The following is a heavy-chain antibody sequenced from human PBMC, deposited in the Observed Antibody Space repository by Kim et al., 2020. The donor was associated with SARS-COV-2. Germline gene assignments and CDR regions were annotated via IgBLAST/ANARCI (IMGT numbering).Heavy chain of an antibody. D-gene: IGHD5-18*01. Sequence: ASVKVSCKASGYTFSSYYMNWARQAPGQGLEWVGTINPSGGGTSYAQKYQGRVTLTGDTSTSTVYMEMSSLRSEDTAVYYCARDGYSYAAGYYYGMDVWGQGTTVTVSS. CDR3: ARDGYSYAAGYYYGMDV. CDR1: GYTFSSYY. CDR2: INPSGGGT. V-gene: IGHV1-46*01. J-gene: IGHJ6*02.